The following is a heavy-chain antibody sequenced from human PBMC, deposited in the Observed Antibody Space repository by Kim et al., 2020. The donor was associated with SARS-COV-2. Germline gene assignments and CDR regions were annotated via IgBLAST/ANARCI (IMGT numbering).Heavy chain of an antibody. V-gene: IGHV3-23*01. CDR2: GGST. J-gene: IGHJ4*02. D-gene: IGHD3-10*01. Sequence: GGSTYYADSVKGRFTISRDNSKNTLYLQMNSLRAEDTAVYYCAKPPDGGYWGQATLVTVSS. CDR3: AKPPDGGY.